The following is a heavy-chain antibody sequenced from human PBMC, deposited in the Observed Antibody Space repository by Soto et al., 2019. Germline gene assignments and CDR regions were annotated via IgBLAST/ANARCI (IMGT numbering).Heavy chain of an antibody. Sequence: SETLSLTCAVSGDSISSGNWWSWVRQPPGKGLEWIGEIYHSGSTNYSPSLKSRVTISVDKPKNQFSLKLSSVTAADTAVYYCAGYYYAPGNYQGNLDYWGQGNMVTVSS. D-gene: IGHD3-10*01. J-gene: IGHJ4*02. CDR3: AGYYYAPGNYQGNLDY. CDR2: IYHSGST. V-gene: IGHV4-4*02. CDR1: GDSISSGNW.